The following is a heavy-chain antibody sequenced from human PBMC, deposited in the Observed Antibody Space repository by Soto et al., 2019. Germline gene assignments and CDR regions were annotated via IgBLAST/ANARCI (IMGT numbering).Heavy chain of an antibody. Sequence: QLQLQESGSGLVKPSQTLSLTCAVSGGSISSGGYSWSWIRQPPGKGLEWIGYIYHSGSTSYNPSLKRRVTISVDRSKNQFSLKLSSVTAADTAVYYCASTEAYGDDAFDIWGQGTMVTVSS. V-gene: IGHV4-30-2*01. D-gene: IGHD3-16*01. J-gene: IGHJ3*02. CDR3: ASTEAYGDDAFDI. CDR1: GGSISSGGYS. CDR2: IYHSGST.